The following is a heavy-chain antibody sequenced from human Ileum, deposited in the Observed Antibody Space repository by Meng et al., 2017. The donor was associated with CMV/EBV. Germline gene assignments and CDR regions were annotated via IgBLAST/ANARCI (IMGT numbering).Heavy chain of an antibody. CDR3: ARAAARGVPVDL. D-gene: IGHD3-10*01. Sequence: QLQGSGQRLRQPSETLSLTCTVTGGSLTSYYWTWIRQPAGKGLEWIGRIHPTGTTDDNPSLRSRVSMSLDKSKNQFSLKLTSVTAADTAVYYCARAAARGVPVDLWGQGTLVTVSS. V-gene: IGHV4-4*07. CDR1: GGSLTSYY. J-gene: IGHJ5*02. CDR2: IHPTGTT.